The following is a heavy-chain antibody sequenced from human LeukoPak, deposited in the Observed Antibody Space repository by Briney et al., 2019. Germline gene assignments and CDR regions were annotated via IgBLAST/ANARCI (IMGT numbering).Heavy chain of an antibody. V-gene: IGHV3-23*01. CDR2: ISGSGGGT. J-gene: IGHJ4*02. CDR1: GFTFGNYA. Sequence: GGSLRLSCAASGFTFGNYAMSWVRQGPGKGLEWVSTISGSGGGTYYADSVKGRFTISRDDSKNTLYLQMNSLRADDTAVYYCAKDLGRYRNNFFDYWGQGNLVTVSS. D-gene: IGHD1-26*01. CDR3: AKDLGRYRNNFFDY.